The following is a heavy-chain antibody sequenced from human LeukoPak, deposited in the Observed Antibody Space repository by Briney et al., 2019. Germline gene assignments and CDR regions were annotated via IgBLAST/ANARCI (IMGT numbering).Heavy chain of an antibody. D-gene: IGHD3-22*01. CDR3: AKTVTYYYDSSGYYDY. V-gene: IGHV3-23*01. J-gene: IGHJ4*02. CDR1: GFTFSSYA. CDR2: TSGSGGST. Sequence: GGSLRLSCAASGFTFSSYAMSWVRQAPGKGLEWVSATSGSGGSTYYADSVKGRFTISRDNSKNTLYLQMNSLRAEDTAVYYCAKTVTYYYDSSGYYDYWGQGTLVTVSS.